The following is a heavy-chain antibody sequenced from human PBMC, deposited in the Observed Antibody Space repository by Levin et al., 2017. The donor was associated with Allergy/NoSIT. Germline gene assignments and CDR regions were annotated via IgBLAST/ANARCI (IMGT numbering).Heavy chain of an antibody. V-gene: IGHV3-30*04. Sequence: GESLKISCAASGFTFSSYAMHWVRQAPGKGLEWVAVISYDGSNKYYADSVKGRFTISRDNSKNTLYLQMNSLRAEDTAVYYCARAPEGYYDFWSGYRFDYWGQGTLVTVSS. CDR2: ISYDGSNK. J-gene: IGHJ4*02. D-gene: IGHD3-3*01. CDR1: GFTFSSYA. CDR3: ARAPEGYYDFWSGYRFDY.